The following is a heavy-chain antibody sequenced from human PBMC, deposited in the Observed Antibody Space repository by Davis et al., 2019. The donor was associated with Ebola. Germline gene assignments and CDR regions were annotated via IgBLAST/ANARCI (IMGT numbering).Heavy chain of an antibody. J-gene: IGHJ4*02. CDR1: GFTFSTYS. CDR2: ISSDSDYI. D-gene: IGHD3-10*01. CDR3: ARSTSLMVRGVAFDY. Sequence: PGGSLRLSCAASGFTFSTYSMSWVRQAPGKGLEWVSSISSDSDYIYYADSAKGRFTISRDNAKNSLYLQMNSLRAEDTAVYYCARSTSLMVRGVAFDYWGQGTLVTVSS. V-gene: IGHV3-21*01.